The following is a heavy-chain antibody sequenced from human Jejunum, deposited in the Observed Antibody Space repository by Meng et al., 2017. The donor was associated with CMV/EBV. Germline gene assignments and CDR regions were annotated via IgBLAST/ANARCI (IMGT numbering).Heavy chain of an antibody. CDR3: ARTDSGSRPYYFDY. V-gene: IGHV4-30-4*01. CDR1: GDSISSGSYY. CDR2: IYYSGST. Sequence: SGDSISSGSYYWSWIRQPPGLGLEWIGYIYYSGSTYYNPSLKSRVAISVDTSKNQFSLKLSSVAAADTAVYYYARTDSGSRPYYFDYWGQGTLVTVSS. D-gene: IGHD3-10*01. J-gene: IGHJ4*02.